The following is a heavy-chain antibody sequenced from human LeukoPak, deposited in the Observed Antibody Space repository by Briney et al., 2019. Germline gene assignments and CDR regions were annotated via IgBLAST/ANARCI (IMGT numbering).Heavy chain of an antibody. V-gene: IGHV3-30*02. D-gene: IGHD6-13*01. CDR3: ASPPVPQAAAITPGYFYYYMDV. CDR2: IPYDGSDK. CDR1: GFTFSNYG. J-gene: IGHJ6*03. Sequence: PGGSLRLSCVASGFTFSNYGMHWVRQAPGKGLEWVSFIPYDGSDKYYADSVKGRFSISRDDSKNTVYLQMNSLRAEDTAVYYCASPPVPQAAAITPGYFYYYMDVWGKGTTVTVSS.